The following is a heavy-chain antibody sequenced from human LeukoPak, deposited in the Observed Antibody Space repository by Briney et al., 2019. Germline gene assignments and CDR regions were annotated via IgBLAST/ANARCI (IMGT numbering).Heavy chain of an antibody. CDR1: GFTFDDYA. CDR3: AKGPVSYSIRGYYFDY. CDR2: ISWNSGSI. D-gene: IGHD6-13*01. Sequence: PGGSLRLSCAASGFTFDDYAMHWVRQAPGKGLEWVSGISWNSGSIGYADSVKGRFTISRDNSKNTLYLQMNSLRPEDTAVYYCAKGPVSYSIRGYYFDYWGQGTLVTVSS. V-gene: IGHV3-9*01. J-gene: IGHJ4*02.